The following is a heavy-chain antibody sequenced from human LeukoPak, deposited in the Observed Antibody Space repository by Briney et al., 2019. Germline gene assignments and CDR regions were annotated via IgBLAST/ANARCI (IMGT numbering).Heavy chain of an antibody. Sequence: GGSLRLSCAASGFTFSNYAMTWVRQAPGKGLEWVSVISGSGGSTYYADSVKGRFSISRDNSKNTLYLQMNGLRAEDTAVYYCAKDYSGSYYYLDYWGQGTLVTVSS. CDR1: GFTFSNYA. V-gene: IGHV3-23*01. D-gene: IGHD1-26*01. CDR3: AKDYSGSYYYLDY. J-gene: IGHJ4*02. CDR2: ISGSGGST.